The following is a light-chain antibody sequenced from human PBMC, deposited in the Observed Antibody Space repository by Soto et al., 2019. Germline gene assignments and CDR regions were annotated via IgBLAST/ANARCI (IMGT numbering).Light chain of an antibody. J-gene: IGLJ1*01. CDR1: SSNVGRNS. CDR3: ATWDDYLNVYV. Sequence: QSVLTQPPSASGTPGQVLTISCSGSSSNVGRNSVTWYQQLPGTAPKLLIYGNNQRPSGVPDRFSGSKSGTSASLAISGLQSEDEADYYCATWDDYLNVYVFGTGTKVTVL. CDR2: GNN. V-gene: IGLV1-44*01.